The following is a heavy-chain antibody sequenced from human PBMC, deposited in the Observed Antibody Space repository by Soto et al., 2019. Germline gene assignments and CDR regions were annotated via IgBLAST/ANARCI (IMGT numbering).Heavy chain of an antibody. CDR1: GFTFSTFE. D-gene: IGHD6-6*01. CDR3: ARATYTSSYHFDS. CDR2: IGSSGSSI. J-gene: IGHJ4*02. Sequence: EVQLVDSGGGLVQPGGSLRLSCAASGFTFSTFEMNWVRQAPGKGLEWVSKIGSSGSSIRYADSVKGRFTISRDNAKNSLYLQMNSLRGDDTAVYYCARATYTSSYHFDSWGQGTLVTVSS. V-gene: IGHV3-48*03.